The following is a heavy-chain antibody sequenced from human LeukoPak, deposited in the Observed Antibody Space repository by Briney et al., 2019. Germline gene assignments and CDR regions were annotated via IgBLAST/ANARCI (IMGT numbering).Heavy chain of an antibody. V-gene: IGHV3-23*01. CDR3: AKGGGDFLTGYSPIRLFDF. D-gene: IGHD3-9*01. J-gene: IGHJ4*02. CDR2: VSGSGGVT. Sequence: GGSLRLSCAASGFIFSSYGMSWVRQAPGKGLEWVSVVSGSGGVTYYAGSVKGRFTISRDNSKNTLYLQMNGLRAEDTAVYYCAKGGGDFLTGYSPIRLFDFWGQGTLVTVSS. CDR1: GFIFSSYG.